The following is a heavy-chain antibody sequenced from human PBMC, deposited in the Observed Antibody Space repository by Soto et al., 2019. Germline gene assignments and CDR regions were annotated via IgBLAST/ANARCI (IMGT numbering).Heavy chain of an antibody. D-gene: IGHD1-1*01. CDR1: GFTVSSNY. Sequence: EVQLVESGGGLVQPGGSLRLSCAASGFTVSSNYMTWVRQAPGKGLEWVSVIYSGGNTYYADSVKGRFTISRDNSKNMVYLQMTSLRVEDTGLYYCARNWSRFDPWGQGTLVTVSS. J-gene: IGHJ5*02. V-gene: IGHV3-66*01. CDR3: ARNWSRFDP. CDR2: IYSGGNT.